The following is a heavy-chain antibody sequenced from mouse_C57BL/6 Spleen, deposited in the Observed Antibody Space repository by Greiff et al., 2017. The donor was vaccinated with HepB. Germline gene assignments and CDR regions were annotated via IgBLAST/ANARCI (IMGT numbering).Heavy chain of an antibody. CDR2: IDPSDSYT. D-gene: IGHD1-1*01. CDR1: GYTFTSYW. J-gene: IGHJ3*01. V-gene: IGHV1-50*01. CDR3: ARGGSSFAY. Sequence: VQLQQPGAELVKPGASVKLSCKASGYTFTSYWMQWVKQRPGQGLEWIGEIDPSDSYTNYNQKFKGKATLTVDTSSSTAYMQLSSLTSEDSAVYYCARGGSSFAYWGQGTLVTVSA.